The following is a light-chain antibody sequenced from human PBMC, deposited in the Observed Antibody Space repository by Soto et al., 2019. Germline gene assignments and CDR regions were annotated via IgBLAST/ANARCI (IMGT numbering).Light chain of an antibody. V-gene: IGKV3-20*01. CDR2: GAS. CDR1: QSASSNY. Sequence: EIVLTQSPGTLSLSPGERATLSCKASQSASSNYLAWYQQRPGQPPRLLISGASSRATGIPDRFSGSGSGTDFTLTISRLEPEDFAVYHCQQYGGAPWTFGQGTKVDIK. J-gene: IGKJ1*01. CDR3: QQYGGAPWT.